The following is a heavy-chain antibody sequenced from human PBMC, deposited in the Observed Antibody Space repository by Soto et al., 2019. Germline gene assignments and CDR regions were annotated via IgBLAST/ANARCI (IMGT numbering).Heavy chain of an antibody. CDR2: TPRTGAT. Sequence: VQLVESGGGLMQPGGSLRLSCAASGFSVNSNFMNWVRKAPGKGLEWVSFTPRTGATLYADAVKGRLIVSRDDANNAVYLRLNSLTVDDTAVYYCRAWLLAEAFDVWGPGTVVTVSA. CDR1: GFSVNSNF. J-gene: IGHJ3*01. CDR3: RAWLLAEAFDV. V-gene: IGHV3-53*01. D-gene: IGHD2-21*02.